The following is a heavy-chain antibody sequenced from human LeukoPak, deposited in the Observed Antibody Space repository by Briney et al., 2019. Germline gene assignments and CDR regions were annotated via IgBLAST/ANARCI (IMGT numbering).Heavy chain of an antibody. Sequence: SETLSLTCTVSGGSISSGGYYWSWIRQHPGKGLEWIGYIYYSGSTYYNPSIKSRVTISVDTSKNQFSLKLSSVTAADTAVYYCARGDYYDSSGYGHLPYSDYWGQGTLVTVSS. CDR2: IYYSGST. D-gene: IGHD3-22*01. V-gene: IGHV4-31*03. CDR1: GGSISSGGYY. J-gene: IGHJ4*02. CDR3: ARGDYYDSSGYGHLPYSDY.